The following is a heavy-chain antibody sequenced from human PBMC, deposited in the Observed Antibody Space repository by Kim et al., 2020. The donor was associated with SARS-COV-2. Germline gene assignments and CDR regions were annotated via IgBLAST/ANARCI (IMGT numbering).Heavy chain of an antibody. CDR3: AKDSGPLDPVAGTSSGLSDV. Sequence: GGSLRLSCAASGFTFSSYAMSWVRQAPGKGLEWVSAISGSGGSTYYADSVKGRFTISRDNSKNTLYLQMNSLRAEDTAVYYCAKDSGPLDPVAGTSSGLSDVWGQGTTVTVSS. J-gene: IGHJ6*02. V-gene: IGHV3-23*01. CDR1: GFTFSSYA. CDR2: ISGSGGST. D-gene: IGHD6-19*01.